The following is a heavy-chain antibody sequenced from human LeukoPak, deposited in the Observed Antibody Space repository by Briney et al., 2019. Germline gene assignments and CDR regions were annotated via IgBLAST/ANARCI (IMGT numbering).Heavy chain of an antibody. J-gene: IGHJ4*02. CDR3: ARGDTTAEIDY. CDR1: GGSISSSNW. CDR2: IYHSGST. Sequence: SGTLSLTCAVSGGSISSSNWWTWVRQPPGKSLEWIGEIYHSGSTSYNPSLKSQVTISVDKSKNQFSLKLSSVTAADTAVYFCARGDTTAEIDYWGQGTLVTVSS. D-gene: IGHD4-17*01. V-gene: IGHV4-4*02.